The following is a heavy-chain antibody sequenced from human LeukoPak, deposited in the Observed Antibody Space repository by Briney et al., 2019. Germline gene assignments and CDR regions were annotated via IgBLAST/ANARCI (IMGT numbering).Heavy chain of an antibody. CDR3: ATLLWAAAAPLGMDV. J-gene: IGHJ6*02. Sequence: PGGSLRLSCAASGFTFDNYAMHWVRQAPGKGLEWVSGISWNSISIGYADSVKGRFTISRDNAKNSLYLQMNILRAEDTALYYCATLLWAAAAPLGMDVWGQGTTVTVPS. V-gene: IGHV3-9*01. CDR1: GFTFDNYA. D-gene: IGHD6-13*01. CDR2: ISWNSISI.